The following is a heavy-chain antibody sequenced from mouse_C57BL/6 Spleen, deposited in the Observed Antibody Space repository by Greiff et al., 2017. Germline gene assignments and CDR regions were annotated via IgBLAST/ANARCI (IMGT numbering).Heavy chain of an antibody. Sequence: DVMLVESGGGLVKPGGSLKLSCAASGFTFSDYGMHWVRQAPEKGLEWVAYISSGSSTIYYADTVKGRFTISSDNAKNTLFLQMTSLRSEDTAMYYCARPGGYRYAMDYGGQGTSVTVSS. D-gene: IGHD2-2*01. CDR1: GFTFSDYG. CDR2: ISSGSSTI. J-gene: IGHJ4*01. V-gene: IGHV5-17*01. CDR3: ARPGGYRYAMDY.